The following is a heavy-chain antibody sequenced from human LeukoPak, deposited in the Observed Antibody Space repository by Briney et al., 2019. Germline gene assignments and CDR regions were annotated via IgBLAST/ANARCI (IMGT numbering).Heavy chain of an antibody. J-gene: IGHJ4*02. D-gene: IGHD2-2*02. CDR1: GYTFTGYY. CDR3: ARDSGGGYIVVVPAAISHYGYFDY. CDR2: INPKNDGT. V-gene: IGHV1-2*02. Sequence: GASVKVSCKASGYTFTGYYMHWVRQAPGQGLEWMGWINPKNDGTNYAQKFEGRVTLTRDTSISTAYMELSSLRSDDTAVYYCARDSGGGYIVVVPAAISHYGYFDYWGQGTLVTVSS.